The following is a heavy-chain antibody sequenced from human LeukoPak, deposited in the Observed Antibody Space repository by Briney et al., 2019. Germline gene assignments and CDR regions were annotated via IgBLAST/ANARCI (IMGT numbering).Heavy chain of an antibody. CDR1: GGSFSGYY. Sequence: SETLSLTCAVYGGSFSGYYWSWIRQPPGKGLEWIGEINHSGSTNYNPSLKSRVTISVDTSKNQFSLKLSSVTAADTAVYYCARDRWNNVEDWGQGTLVTVSS. CDR3: ARDRWNNVED. D-gene: IGHD1/OR15-1a*01. V-gene: IGHV4-34*01. CDR2: INHSGST. J-gene: IGHJ4*02.